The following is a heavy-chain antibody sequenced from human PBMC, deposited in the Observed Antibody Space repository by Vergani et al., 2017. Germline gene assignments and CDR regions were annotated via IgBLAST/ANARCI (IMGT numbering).Heavy chain of an antibody. CDR3: ARGIRRREWFGEFLFDY. Sequence: QVQLVQAGAEVKKPGASVKVSCKASGYTFTSYGISWVRQAPGQGLEWMGWISAYNGNTNYAQKLQGRVTMTTDTSTSTAYMELRSLRSDDTAVYYCARGIRRREWFGEFLFDYWGQGTLVTVSS. CDR2: ISAYNGNT. V-gene: IGHV1-18*01. J-gene: IGHJ4*02. D-gene: IGHD3-10*01. CDR1: GYTFTSYG.